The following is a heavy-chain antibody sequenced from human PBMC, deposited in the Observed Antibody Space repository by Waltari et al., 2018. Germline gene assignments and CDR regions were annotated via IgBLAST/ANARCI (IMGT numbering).Heavy chain of an antibody. J-gene: IGHJ6*02. Sequence: QVQLVQSGAEVKRPGASVKVSCRASGYTLTSYGINWVRQAPGQGLEWMGWIATYNGTTNYAQSHQGRVTMSTDTSTNTVYMELRSLRSDDTAVYYCAREAYKFLTGYGYYGVDVWGQGTTVTVSS. V-gene: IGHV1-18*04. D-gene: IGHD3-9*01. CDR1: GYTLTSYG. CDR2: IATYNGTT. CDR3: AREAYKFLTGYGYYGVDV.